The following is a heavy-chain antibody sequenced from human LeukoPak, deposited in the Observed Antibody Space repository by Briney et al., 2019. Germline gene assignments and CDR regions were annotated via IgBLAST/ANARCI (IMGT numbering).Heavy chain of an antibody. V-gene: IGHV4-39*01. CDR3: ARHKDYMWQWLAHNWFDP. CDR2: IYYSGST. J-gene: IGHJ5*02. Sequence: PSETLSLTCNVSGGSISSRSYYWGWIRQPPGKGLEGIGTIYYSGSTYYNPSLKSRVTISVDTSKNQFSLKLSSVTAADTAVYYCARHKDYMWQWLAHNWFDPWGQGTLVTVSS. CDR1: GGSISSRSYY. D-gene: IGHD6-19*01.